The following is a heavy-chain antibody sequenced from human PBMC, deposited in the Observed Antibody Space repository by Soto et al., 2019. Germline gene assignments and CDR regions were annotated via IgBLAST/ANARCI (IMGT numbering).Heavy chain of an antibody. CDR2: IFWDDDK. J-gene: IGHJ4*02. V-gene: IGHV2-5*02. D-gene: IGHD3-16*01. Sequence: QITLKESGPTLVKPTQTLTLTCTFSGFSLSTSGVGVGWIRQPPGKALEWLALIFWDDDKRYRPSLKSRLTTAQDPPKPQGVLKMTNMDPGDTATYYCGQRRRGGPTLGTYYWGQGTLVTVSS. CDR1: GFSLSTSGVG. CDR3: GQRRRGGPTLGTYY.